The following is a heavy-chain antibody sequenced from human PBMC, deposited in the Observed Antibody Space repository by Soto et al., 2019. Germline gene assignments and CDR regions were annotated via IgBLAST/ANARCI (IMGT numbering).Heavy chain of an antibody. D-gene: IGHD6-13*01. Sequence: ASVKVSCTASGCTFSSYAISWVGQAPGQGLEWMGGIIPIFGTANYAQKFQGRVTITADESTSTAYMELSSLRSEDTAVYYCARDLIAADGYYFEYWGQGTPDLVS. CDR2: IIPIFGTA. CDR3: ARDLIAADGYYFEY. CDR1: GCTFSSYA. J-gene: IGHJ4*02. V-gene: IGHV1-69*13.